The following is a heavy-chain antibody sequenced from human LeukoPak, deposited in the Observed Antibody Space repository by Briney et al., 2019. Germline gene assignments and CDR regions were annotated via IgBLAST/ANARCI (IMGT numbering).Heavy chain of an antibody. CDR2: ISTRDTFI. D-gene: IGHD1-14*01. Sequence: KAGGSLRLSCEASGFTFSTYSMAWVRQTPGEGLEWLSSISTRDTFINYADSVKGRFTISRDNANNSLFLQMTSLRTEDTAIYYCARWEPRSDAFDFWGKGTMVIVSS. V-gene: IGHV3-21*01. CDR3: ARWEPRSDAFDF. J-gene: IGHJ3*01. CDR1: GFTFSTYS.